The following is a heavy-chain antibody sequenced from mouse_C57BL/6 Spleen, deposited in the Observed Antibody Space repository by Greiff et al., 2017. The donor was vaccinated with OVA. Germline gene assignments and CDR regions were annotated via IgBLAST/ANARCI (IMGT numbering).Heavy chain of an antibody. V-gene: IGHV5-16*01. CDR1: GFTFSDYY. CDR3: ARDNRDYFDY. D-gene: IGHD2-2*01. CDR2: INYDGSST. Sequence: EVKLVESEGGLVQPGSSMKLSCTASGFTFSDYYMAWVRQVPEKGLEWVANINYDGSSTYYLDSLKSRFIISRDNAKNILYLQMSSLKSEDTATYYCARDNRDYFDYWGQGTTLTVSS. J-gene: IGHJ2*01.